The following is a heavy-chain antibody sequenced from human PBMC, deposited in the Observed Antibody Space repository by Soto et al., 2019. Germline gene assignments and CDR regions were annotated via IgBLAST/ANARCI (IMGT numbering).Heavy chain of an antibody. J-gene: IGHJ4*02. CDR3: ARDALYYDSSGYYLYFDY. V-gene: IGHV1-18*01. Sequence: QVRLVQSGVEVWEPGASVKVSCKASGYTFTSHGISWVRQAPGQGLEWMGWISVDNGNTYYAQKFQGRVTVSTDTSTSTAYMELRSLRSDDTAIYYCARDALYYDSSGYYLYFDYWGQGVLVTVSS. CDR1: GYTFTSHG. D-gene: IGHD3-22*01. CDR2: ISVDNGNT.